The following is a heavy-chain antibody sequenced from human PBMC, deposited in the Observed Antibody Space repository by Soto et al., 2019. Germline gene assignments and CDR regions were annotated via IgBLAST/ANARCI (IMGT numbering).Heavy chain of an antibody. D-gene: IGHD6-13*01. CDR2: IDPSDSYT. CDR3: AIPAGTAFGGMDV. V-gene: IGHV5-10-1*01. J-gene: IGHJ6*02. Sequence: PEKSLQVSSDDSGYSFTSYWISWVRQMPGKGLEWMGRIDPSDSYTNYSPSFQGHVTISADKSISTAYLQWSSLKASDTAMYYCAIPAGTAFGGMDVWGQGTTVTGSS. CDR1: GYSFTSYW.